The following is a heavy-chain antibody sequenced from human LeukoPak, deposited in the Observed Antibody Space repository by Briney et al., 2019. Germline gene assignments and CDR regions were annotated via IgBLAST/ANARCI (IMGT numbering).Heavy chain of an antibody. J-gene: IGHJ6*02. Sequence: TASQTLSLTCTVSGGSIGSGSYYWNWLRQPAGKGLEWIGRIYSSGSTDYNPSLKSRVTISVDTSKNQFSLKLSFVTAADTAVYYCARRGEIWGQGTTVTVSS. CDR3: ARRGEI. CDR1: GGSIGSGSYY. V-gene: IGHV4-61*02. D-gene: IGHD3-10*01. CDR2: IYSSGST.